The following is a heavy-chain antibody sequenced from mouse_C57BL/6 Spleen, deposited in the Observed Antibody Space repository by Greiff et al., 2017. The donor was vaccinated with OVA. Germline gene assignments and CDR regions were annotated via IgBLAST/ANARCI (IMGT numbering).Heavy chain of an antibody. V-gene: IGHV1-4*01. CDR2: INPSSGYT. D-gene: IGHD2-3*01. J-gene: IGHJ2*01. Sequence: QVQLQQSGAELARPGASVKMSCKASGYTFTSYTMHWVKQRPGQGLEWIGYINPSSGYTKYNQKFKDKATLTADKSSSTAYMQLSSLTSEDSAVYYCAAYDGYYLDYWGQGTTLTVSS. CDR3: AAYDGYYLDY. CDR1: GYTFTSYT.